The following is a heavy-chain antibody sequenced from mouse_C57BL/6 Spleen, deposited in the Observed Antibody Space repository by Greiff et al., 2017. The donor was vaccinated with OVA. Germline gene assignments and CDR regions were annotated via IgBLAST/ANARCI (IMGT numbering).Heavy chain of an antibody. CDR3: TKFGYDDAMDY. J-gene: IGHJ4*01. CDR2: IDPETGGT. CDR1: GYTFTDYE. V-gene: IGHV1-15*01. D-gene: IGHD2-2*01. Sequence: QVQLKESGAELVRPGASVTLSCKASGYTFTDYEMHWVKQTPVHGLEWIGAIDPETGGTAYNQKFKGKAILTADKSSSTAYMELRSLTSEDSAVYYCTKFGYDDAMDYWGQGTSVTVSS.